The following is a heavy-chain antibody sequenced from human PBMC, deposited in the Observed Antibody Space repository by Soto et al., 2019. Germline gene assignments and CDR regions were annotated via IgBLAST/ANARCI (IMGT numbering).Heavy chain of an antibody. V-gene: IGHV4-4*02. CDR3: ARGGGYPVDWFDP. D-gene: IGHD1-26*01. Sequence: SSETLSLTCAVSGGSISSSNWWSWVRQPPGKGLEWIGEIYHSGSTNYNPSLKSRVTISVDKSKNQFSLKLSSVTAADTAVYYCARGGGYPVDWFDPWGQGTLVTVSS. CDR2: IYHSGST. CDR1: GGSISSSNW. J-gene: IGHJ5*02.